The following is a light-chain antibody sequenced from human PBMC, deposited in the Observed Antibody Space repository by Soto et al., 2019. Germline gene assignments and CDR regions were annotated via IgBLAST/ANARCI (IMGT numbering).Light chain of an antibody. CDR3: QRFGTSPL. CDR1: QSLSSSY. V-gene: IGKV3-20*01. Sequence: EIVLTHSPGTLSLSPVERATLSFSASQSLSSSYLAWYQQKPGQAPRLLIYGTSIRATGIPDRFSGSGSGTDFTLTITRLEPEDFAVYYCQRFGTSPLFGQGTKVDIK. CDR2: GTS. J-gene: IGKJ1*01.